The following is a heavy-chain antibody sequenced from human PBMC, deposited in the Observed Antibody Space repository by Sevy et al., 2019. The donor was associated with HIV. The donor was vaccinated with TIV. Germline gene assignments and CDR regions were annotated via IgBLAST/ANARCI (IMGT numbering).Heavy chain of an antibody. CDR1: GGSISSYY. V-gene: IGHV4-59*01. D-gene: IGHD6-13*01. Sequence: SETLSLTCTVSGGSISSYYWSWIRQPPGKGLEWIGYIYYSGSTNYNPSLKSRVTISVVTSKNQFSLKLSSVTAADTAVYYCARDRGGSWKIFDYWGQGTLVTVSS. CDR2: IYYSGST. CDR3: ARDRGGSWKIFDY. J-gene: IGHJ4*02.